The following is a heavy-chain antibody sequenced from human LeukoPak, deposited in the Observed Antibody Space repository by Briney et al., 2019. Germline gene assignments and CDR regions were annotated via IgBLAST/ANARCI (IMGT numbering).Heavy chain of an antibody. V-gene: IGHV3-23*01. D-gene: IGHD3-22*01. Sequence: GGSLRLSCAASGFTFSSYAMSWVRQAPGKGLEWVSAISGSGGSANYADSVKAQFTISRDNSKNTLHLQMNSLRAEDTAVYYCAKGPSSYYYDSSDYSYFDYWGQGTLVTVSS. CDR1: GFTFSSYA. CDR3: AKGPSSYYYDSSDYSYFDY. J-gene: IGHJ4*02. CDR2: ISGSGGSA.